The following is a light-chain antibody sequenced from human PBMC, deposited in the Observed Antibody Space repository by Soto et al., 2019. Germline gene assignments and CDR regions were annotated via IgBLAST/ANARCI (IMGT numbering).Light chain of an antibody. CDR2: AAS. Sequence: DIPMTQSPSSLSASVGDRVTITCRASHNIYTYLSWYQQRPGKAPRLLIYAASTLETGVPSRLSGSGSGTDFTLTISSLQAEDVAVYYCQQYYSTPYTFGQGTKLEIK. CDR1: HNIYTY. J-gene: IGKJ2*01. V-gene: IGKV1-39*01. CDR3: QQYYSTPYT.